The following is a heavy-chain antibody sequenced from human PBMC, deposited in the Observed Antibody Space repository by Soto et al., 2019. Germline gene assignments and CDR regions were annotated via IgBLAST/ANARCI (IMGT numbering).Heavy chain of an antibody. CDR2: IYYSGST. D-gene: IGHD3-3*01. CDR3: ARHLPSYYDFWSGYYGYYYYGMDV. V-gene: IGHV4-39*01. Sequence: SETLSLTCTVSGGSISSSSYYWGWIRQPPGKGLEWIGSIYYSGSTYYNPSLKSRVTISVDTSKNQFSLKLSSVTAADTAVYYCARHLPSYYDFWSGYYGYYYYGMDVWGQGTTVTVSS. CDR1: GGSISSSSYY. J-gene: IGHJ6*02.